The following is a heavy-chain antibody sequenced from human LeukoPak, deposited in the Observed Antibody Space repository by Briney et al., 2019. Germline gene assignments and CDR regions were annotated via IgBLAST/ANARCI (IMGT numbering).Heavy chain of an antibody. CDR2: ISGSGDRT. J-gene: IGHJ6*02. CDR1: GFTFSSYA. D-gene: IGHD3-10*01. Sequence: GGSLRLSCAASGFTFSSYAMSWVRQAPGKGLEWVSAISGSGDRTYYAESVKGRFSISRDNSKNTLYLQMHSLRAEDTAVYYCGKRELWHGSGEDAWGQGTTVTVSS. V-gene: IGHV3-23*01. CDR3: GKRELWHGSGEDA.